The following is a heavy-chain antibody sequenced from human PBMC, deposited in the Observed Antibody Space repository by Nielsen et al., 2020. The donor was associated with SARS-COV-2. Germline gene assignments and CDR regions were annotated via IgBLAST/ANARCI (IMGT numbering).Heavy chain of an antibody. J-gene: IGHJ6*02. Sequence: GGSLRLSCAASGFTFSSYAMHWVRQAPGKGLEWVAVISYDGSNKYYADSVKGRFTISRDNSKNTLYLQMNSLRAEDTAVYYCAREQYDYVWGSNFLGGMDVWGQGTTVTVSS. CDR1: GFTFSSYA. D-gene: IGHD3-16*01. CDR3: AREQYDYVWGSNFLGGMDV. CDR2: ISYDGSNK. V-gene: IGHV3-30-3*01.